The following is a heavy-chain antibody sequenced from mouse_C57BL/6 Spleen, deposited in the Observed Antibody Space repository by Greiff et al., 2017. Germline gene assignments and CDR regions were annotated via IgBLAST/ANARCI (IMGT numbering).Heavy chain of an antibody. Sequence: VQLQQPGAELVKPGASVKMSCKASGYTFTSYWITWVKQRPGQGLEWIGDIYPGSGSTNYNEKFKSKDTLTVDTSSSTAYMQLSSLTSEDSAVYYCARTTTVVAGFDNWGQGTTLTVFS. J-gene: IGHJ2*01. CDR3: ARTTTVVAGFDN. CDR1: GYTFTSYW. D-gene: IGHD1-1*01. V-gene: IGHV1-55*01. CDR2: IYPGSGST.